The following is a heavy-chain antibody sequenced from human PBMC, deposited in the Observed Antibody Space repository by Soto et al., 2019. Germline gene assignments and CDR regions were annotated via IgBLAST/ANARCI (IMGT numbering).Heavy chain of an antibody. CDR1: GGSISSSSYY. CDR3: ARWYYYDSSGYCYGQGYFDY. J-gene: IGHJ4*02. Sequence: LQLQESGPGLVKPSETLSLTCTVSGGSISSSSYYWGWIRQPPGKGLEWIGSIYYSGSTYYNPSLKSRVTIAVDTSKNQFSRKLSSVTAADTAVYYCARWYYYDSSGYCYGQGYFDYWGQGTLVTVS. CDR2: IYYSGST. D-gene: IGHD3-22*01. V-gene: IGHV4-39*01.